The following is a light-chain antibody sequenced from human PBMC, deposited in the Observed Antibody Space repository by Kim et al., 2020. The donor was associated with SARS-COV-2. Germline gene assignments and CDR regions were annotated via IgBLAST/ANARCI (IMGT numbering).Light chain of an antibody. J-gene: IGKJ2*01. Sequence: DIVMTQSPLSLSVTPGEPATISCRSSQSLLQSNGYTYLDWYLQKPGQSPQLLIYLGSNRVSGVPDRFSGSGSGTHFTLKISRVEAEDVGVYYCMQALHTPPVTFGRGTKLEIK. CDR2: LGS. CDR3: MQALHTPPVT. CDR1: QSLLQSNGYTY. V-gene: IGKV2-28*01.